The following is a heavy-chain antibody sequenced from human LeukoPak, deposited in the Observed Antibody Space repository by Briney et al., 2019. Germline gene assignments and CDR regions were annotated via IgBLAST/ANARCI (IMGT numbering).Heavy chain of an antibody. Sequence: GGSLRLSCAASGFTFSSYWMTWVRQAPGKGLEWVANIKHNGDELNYVDSVEDRSTISRDNAKNSLYLHMTSLRAEDTAVYYCARELRTFDSWGQGTLVTVSS. CDR2: IKHNGDEL. V-gene: IGHV3-7*01. J-gene: IGHJ4*02. CDR3: ARELRTFDS. D-gene: IGHD3-16*01. CDR1: GFTFSSYW.